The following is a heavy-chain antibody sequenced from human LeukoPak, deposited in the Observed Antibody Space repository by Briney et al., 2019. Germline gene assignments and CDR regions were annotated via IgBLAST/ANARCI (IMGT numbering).Heavy chain of an antibody. J-gene: IGHJ6*03. CDR3: ARVRSERILLWGYMDV. CDR2: ISGSGGST. CDR1: GFTFSSYA. Sequence: PGGSLRLSCAASGFTFSSYAMSWVRQAPGKGLEWVSAISGSGGSTYYADSVKGRFTISRDNAKNSLYLQMNSLRAEDTAVYYCARVRSERILLWGYMDVWGKGTTVTISS. V-gene: IGHV3-23*01. D-gene: IGHD1-1*01.